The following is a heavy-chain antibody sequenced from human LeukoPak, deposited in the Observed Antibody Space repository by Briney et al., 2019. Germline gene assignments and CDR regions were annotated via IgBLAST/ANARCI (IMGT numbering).Heavy chain of an antibody. Sequence: GGSLRLSCAASGFTFSSYGMHWVRQAPGKGLEWVAFIRSDGSNKYYADSVKGRFTISRDNSKNTLYLQMNSLRAEDTAVYYCAGAKWEPYFDYWGQGTLVTVSS. CDR2: IRSDGSNK. V-gene: IGHV3-30*02. CDR3: AGAKWEPYFDY. J-gene: IGHJ4*02. D-gene: IGHD1-26*01. CDR1: GFTFSSYG.